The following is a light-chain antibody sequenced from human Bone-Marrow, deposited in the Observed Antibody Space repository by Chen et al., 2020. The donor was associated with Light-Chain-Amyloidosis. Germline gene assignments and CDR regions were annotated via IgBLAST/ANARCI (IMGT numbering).Light chain of an antibody. Sequence: NFMLTQPHSVSESPGKTVIISCTRSSGSIATNYVQWYQQRPGSSPTTVIYEDDQRPSGVPDRFSGSIDRSSNSASRTISGLKTQDEGDCCCQACQGSGQGVLGGGTKLTVL. CDR1: SGSIATNY. CDR2: EDD. CDR3: QACQGSGQGV. J-gene: IGLJ3*02. V-gene: IGLV6-57*01.